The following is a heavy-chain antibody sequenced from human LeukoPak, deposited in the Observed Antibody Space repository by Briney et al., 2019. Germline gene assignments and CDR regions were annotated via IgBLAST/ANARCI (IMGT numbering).Heavy chain of an antibody. CDR1: GGSFSGYF. CDR2: VNHGGGS. CDR3: ARWRGRGWFDP. V-gene: IGHV4-34*01. D-gene: IGHD3-3*01. J-gene: IGHJ5*02. Sequence: SETLSLTCAVSGGSFSGYFWSWIRQSPGKGLEWIGEVNHGGGSNYNPSLKTRVTMSVHTSENHFSLNLTSVTAADTAMYFCARWRGRGWFDPWGQGTLVTVSS.